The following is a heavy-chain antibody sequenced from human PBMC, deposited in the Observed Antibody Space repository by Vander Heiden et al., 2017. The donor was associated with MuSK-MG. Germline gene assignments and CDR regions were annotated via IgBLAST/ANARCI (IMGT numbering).Heavy chain of an antibody. CDR1: GFTFSSYA. J-gene: IGHJ4*02. D-gene: IGHD3-22*01. V-gene: IGHV3-30-3*01. CDR3: ARDRFPTGDNYYDSSGPPGY. CDR2: ISYDGSNK. Sequence: QVQLVESGGGVVQPGRSLRLSCAASGFTFSSYAMHGVRQAPGKGLEWVAVISYDGSNKYYADSVKGRFTISRDNSKNTLYLQMNSLRAEDTAVYYCARDRFPTGDNYYDSSGPPGYWGQGTLVTVSS.